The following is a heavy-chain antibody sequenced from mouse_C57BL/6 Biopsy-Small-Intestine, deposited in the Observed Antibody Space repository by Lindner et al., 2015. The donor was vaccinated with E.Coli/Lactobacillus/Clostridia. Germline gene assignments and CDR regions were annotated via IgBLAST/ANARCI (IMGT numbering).Heavy chain of an antibody. V-gene: IGHV1-22*01. CDR1: GYTFTDYN. Sequence: VQLQESGAEAGEGLGRSVKLSCKASGYTFTDYNMHWMKQSHGRSLEWIGYINPKTGGTNYNQKFKGKATLTVNKSSSSAYMELRSLTSEDSAVYYCVPYGFDFDYWGRGTTLTVSS. J-gene: IGHJ2*01. D-gene: IGHD2-2*01. CDR3: VPYGFDFDY. CDR2: INPKTGGT.